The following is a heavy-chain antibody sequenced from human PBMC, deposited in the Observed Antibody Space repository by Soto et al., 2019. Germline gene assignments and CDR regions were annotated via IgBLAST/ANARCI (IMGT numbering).Heavy chain of an antibody. J-gene: IGHJ3*01. CDR3: AKARPSGGYYYVEAFDV. CDR1: GFTFSNYA. CDR2: VSSTGTSP. V-gene: IGHV3-23*01. D-gene: IGHD3-22*01. Sequence: GGSLRLSCSASGFTFSNYAMSWVRHSPGKGLEWVAGVSSTGTSPYYAGSVQGRFTISRDNSKNMFYLQMKSLRAEDKAIYYCAKARPSGGYYYVEAFDVWGQGTTVTVAS.